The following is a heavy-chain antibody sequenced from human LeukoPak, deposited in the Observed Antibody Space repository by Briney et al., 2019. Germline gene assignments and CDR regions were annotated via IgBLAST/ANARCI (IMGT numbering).Heavy chain of an antibody. D-gene: IGHD1-26*01. V-gene: IGHV4-59*08. CDR1: GGSISYYF. J-gene: IGHJ4*01. CDR2: VHYSGTN. CDR3: VRQKAVSADFEY. Sequence: PSETLSLTCTVSGGSISYYFWSWFRQSPGKGLEWIGNVHYSGTNTYNPSLESRLSMSVDTSKNQFSLTLNSATAADTAVYYCVRQKAVSADFEYWGQGPLVTVAS.